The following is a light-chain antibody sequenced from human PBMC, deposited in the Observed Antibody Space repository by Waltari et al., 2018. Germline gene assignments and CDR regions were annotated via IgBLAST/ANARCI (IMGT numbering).Light chain of an antibody. Sequence: IQMTQSPSSLSASVGDRVDITCQASQDIGKQLNWYQQKPGQAPQLLIYEASNWEPGVLARVGGHGYVSHFTVTISSLLPEDIATYNCQHYDELQFTFGPWTTVEMK. CDR1: QDIGKQ. CDR3: QHYDELQFT. J-gene: IGKJ3*01. V-gene: IGKV1-33*01. CDR2: EAS.